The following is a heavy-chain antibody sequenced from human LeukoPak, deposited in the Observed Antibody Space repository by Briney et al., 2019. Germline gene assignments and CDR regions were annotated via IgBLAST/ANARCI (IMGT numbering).Heavy chain of an antibody. CDR2: INPNSGGT. CDR1: GYTFTGYY. J-gene: IGHJ4*02. D-gene: IGHD6-6*01. Sequence: ASVKVSCKASGYTFTGYYIHWVRQAPGQGLEWMGCINPNSGGTNYAQKFQGRVTMTRDTSISTAYMELSRLRSDDTAVYYCARATVYSSSADFDYWGQGTLVTVSS. CDR3: ARATVYSSSADFDY. V-gene: IGHV1-2*02.